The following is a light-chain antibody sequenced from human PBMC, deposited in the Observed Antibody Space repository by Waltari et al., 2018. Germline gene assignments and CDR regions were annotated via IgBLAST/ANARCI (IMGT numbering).Light chain of an antibody. CDR1: PDTVGNQR. J-gene: IGLJ3*02. V-gene: IGLV10-54*04. CDR3: SSWDKNLVAVV. Sequence: QAGLTQPPSVSRALGQTATVTCTGHPDTVGNQRVSWLQHHQGHPPKLLPYRNDNRPSGISERFSASRSGNTASLTITGLQPDDEADYYCSSWDKNLVAVVFGGGTKVTVL. CDR2: RND.